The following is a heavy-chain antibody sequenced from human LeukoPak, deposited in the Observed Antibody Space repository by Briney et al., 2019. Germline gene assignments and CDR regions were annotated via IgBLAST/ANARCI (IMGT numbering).Heavy chain of an antibody. Sequence: PGGSLRLSCAASGFTFNNYAASWVRQAPGKGLEWVSAFVGGDTTYYADSVKGRFTISRDNSKNTLYLQMNSLRAEDTAVYYCAKGPHLGFGDFWSQLGEDPDYWGQGTLVTVSS. V-gene: IGHV3-23*01. D-gene: IGHD3-3*01. CDR1: GFTFNNYA. J-gene: IGHJ4*02. CDR3: AKGPHLGFGDFWSQLGEDPDY. CDR2: FVGGDTT.